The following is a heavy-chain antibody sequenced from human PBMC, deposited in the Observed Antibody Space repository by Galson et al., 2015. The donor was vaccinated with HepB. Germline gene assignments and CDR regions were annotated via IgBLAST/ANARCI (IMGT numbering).Heavy chain of an antibody. CDR1: GGTFSRYA. CDR2: IIPIFGTA. CDR3: ARHYGDYPSRAPDYYGMDV. D-gene: IGHD4-17*01. Sequence: SVKVSCKASGGTFSRYAISWVRQAPGQGLEWMGGIIPIFGTANYAQKFQGRVTITADESTSTAYMELSSLRSEDTAVYYCARHYGDYPSRAPDYYGMDVWGQGTTVTVSS. V-gene: IGHV1-69*13. J-gene: IGHJ6*02.